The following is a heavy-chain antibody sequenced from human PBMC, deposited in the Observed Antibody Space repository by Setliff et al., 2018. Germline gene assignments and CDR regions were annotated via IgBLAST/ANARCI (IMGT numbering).Heavy chain of an antibody. D-gene: IGHD3-9*01. CDR2: INPNSGGT. Sequence: ASVKVSCKASGYTFTGYYMHWVRQAPGQGLEWMGWINPNSGGTNYAQKFQGWVTMTRDTSISTAYMELSRLRSDDTAVYYCARPMYDILTGPPYGMDVWGQGTTVTVSS. V-gene: IGHV1-2*04. CDR1: GYTFTGYY. J-gene: IGHJ6*02. CDR3: ARPMYDILTGPPYGMDV.